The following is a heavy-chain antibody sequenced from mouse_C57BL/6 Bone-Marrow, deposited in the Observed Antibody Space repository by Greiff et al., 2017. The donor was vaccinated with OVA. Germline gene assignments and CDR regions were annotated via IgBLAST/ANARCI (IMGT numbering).Heavy chain of an antibody. CDR1: GFSLTSYG. CDR3: ARNLGYYDYTWFAY. V-gene: IGHV2-2*01. D-gene: IGHD2-4*01. CDR2: IWSGGST. J-gene: IGHJ3*01. Sequence: QVTLKESGPGLVQPSQSLSITCTVSGFSLTSYGVHWVRQSPGKGLEWLGVIWSGGSTDYNAAFISRLSISKDNSKSQVFFKMNSLQADDTAIYYCARNLGYYDYTWFAYWGQGTLVTVSA.